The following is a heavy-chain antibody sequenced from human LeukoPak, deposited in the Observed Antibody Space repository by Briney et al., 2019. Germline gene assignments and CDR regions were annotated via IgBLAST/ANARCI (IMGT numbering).Heavy chain of an antibody. J-gene: IGHJ3*02. Sequence: SVKVSCKASGGTFSSYAISWVRQAPGQGLEWMGRIIPILGIANYAQKFQGRVTITADKSTSTAYMELSSLRSEDTAVYYCARGAPLVMVIARRGGDAFDIWGQGTMVTVSS. CDR2: IIPILGIA. V-gene: IGHV1-69*04. CDR3: ARGAPLVMVIARRGGDAFDI. D-gene: IGHD2-21*01. CDR1: GGTFSSYA.